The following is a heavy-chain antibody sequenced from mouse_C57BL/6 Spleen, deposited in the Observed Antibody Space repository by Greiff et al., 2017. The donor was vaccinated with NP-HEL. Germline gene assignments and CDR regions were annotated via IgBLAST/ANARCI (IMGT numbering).Heavy chain of an antibody. J-gene: IGHJ2*01. D-gene: IGHD1-1*01. V-gene: IGHV5-6*02. CDR1: GFTFSSYG. CDR2: ISSGGSYT. CDR3: ARHGGSLYGSYYFDY. Sequence: DVMLVESGGDLVKPGGSLKLSCAASGFTFSSYGMSWVRQTPDKRLEWVATISSGGSYTYYPDSVKGRFTISRDNAKNTLYLQMSSLKSEDTAMYYCARHGGSLYGSYYFDYWGQGTTLTVSS.